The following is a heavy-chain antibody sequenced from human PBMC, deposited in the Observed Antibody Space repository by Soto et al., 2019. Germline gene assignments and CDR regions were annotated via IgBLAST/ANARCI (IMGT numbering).Heavy chain of an antibody. J-gene: IGHJ4*02. D-gene: IGHD1-26*01. CDR1: GGSFSGYY. Sequence: QVQRQQWGAGLLKPSETLSLTCAVYGGSFSGYYWSWIRPPPVKGLEGIGEMNHSGGTKYNPSLKRRFTISVDTAKNQFSLLLSSVTAADTAVFYCARLRWEQPWVFDYWGQGTLVTVSS. CDR3: ARLRWEQPWVFDY. V-gene: IGHV4-34*02. CDR2: MNHSGGT.